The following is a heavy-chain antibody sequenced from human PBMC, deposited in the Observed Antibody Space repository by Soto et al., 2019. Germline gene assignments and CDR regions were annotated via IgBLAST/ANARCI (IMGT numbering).Heavy chain of an antibody. D-gene: IGHD1-26*01. Sequence: QVQLVQSGAEVKKPGSSVKVSCKASGGTFSSYAISWVRQAPGQGLEWMGGIIPIFGTANYAQKFQGRVTITADESTSTAYMGLSSLRSADTAVYYCARGVGEVGATKVYFDYWGQGTLVTVSS. J-gene: IGHJ4*02. CDR1: GGTFSSYA. CDR3: ARGVGEVGATKVYFDY. V-gene: IGHV1-69*01. CDR2: IIPIFGTA.